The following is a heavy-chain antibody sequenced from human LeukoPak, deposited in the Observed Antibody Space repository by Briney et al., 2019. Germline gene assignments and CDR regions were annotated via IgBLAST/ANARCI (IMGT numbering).Heavy chain of an antibody. CDR3: ARVGWVTSSVES. J-gene: IGHJ4*02. CDR2: MYHNGRP. Sequence: PSETLSLTCTVSGGSISSGGYYWSWLRQQPGKGLESIAYMYHNGRPYYNPSLQSRVTISVDTSKNQFSLKLSSVTAADTAIYCCARVGWVTSSVESWGQGTQVTVSS. V-gene: IGHV4-31*03. D-gene: IGHD2-21*02. CDR1: GGSISSGGYY.